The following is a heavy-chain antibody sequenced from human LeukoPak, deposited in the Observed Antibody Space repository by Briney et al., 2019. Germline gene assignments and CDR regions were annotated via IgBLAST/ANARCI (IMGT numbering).Heavy chain of an antibody. D-gene: IGHD4-17*01. J-gene: IGHJ3*02. Sequence: GGSLRLSCAASGFTFSSYSMNWVRQAPGKGLEWVSSISSSSSYIYYADSVKGRSTISRDNAKNSLYLQMNSLRAEDTAVYYCASPYGNDAFDIWGQGTMVTVSS. V-gene: IGHV3-21*01. CDR1: GFTFSSYS. CDR3: ASPYGNDAFDI. CDR2: ISSSSSYI.